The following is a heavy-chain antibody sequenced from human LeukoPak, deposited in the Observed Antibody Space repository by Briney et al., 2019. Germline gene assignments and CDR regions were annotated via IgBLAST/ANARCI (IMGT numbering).Heavy chain of an antibody. V-gene: IGHV1-2*02. D-gene: IGHD5-12*01. Sequence: ASVKVSCKASGYTFTGYYMHWVRQAPGQGLEWMGWINPNSGGTNYAQKFQGRVTMTRDTSISSAYMELSRLRSDDTAVYYCARAFYGGYHYWGQGTLVTVSS. J-gene: IGHJ4*02. CDR2: INPNSGGT. CDR3: ARAFYGGYHY. CDR1: GYTFTGYY.